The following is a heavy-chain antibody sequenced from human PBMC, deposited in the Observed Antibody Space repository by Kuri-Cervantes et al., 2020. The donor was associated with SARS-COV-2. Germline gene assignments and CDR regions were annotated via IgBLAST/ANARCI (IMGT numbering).Heavy chain of an antibody. CDR1: GYTFTSYD. CDR2: MSPNNGIA. V-gene: IGHV1-8*01. J-gene: IGHJ4*02. Sequence: ASVKVSCKASGYTFTSYDINWVRQATGQGLEWMGWMSPNNGIAGYAQKFQGRVTLTRDTSIGTAYMELSSLRSEDTAVYYCASVPPSSTHYDYWGQGTLVTVSS. CDR3: ASVPPSSTHYDY. D-gene: IGHD6-6*01.